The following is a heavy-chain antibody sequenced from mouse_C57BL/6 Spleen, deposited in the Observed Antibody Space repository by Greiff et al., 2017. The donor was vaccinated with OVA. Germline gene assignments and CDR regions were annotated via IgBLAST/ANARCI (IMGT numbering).Heavy chain of an antibody. V-gene: IGHV1-81*01. CDR1: GYTFTSYG. Sequence: QVQLKESGAELARPGASVKLSCKASGYTFTSYGISWVKQRTGQGLEWIGEIYPRSGNTYYNEKFKGKATLTADKSSSTAYMELRSLTSEDSAVYFCARPYYYGSSYGWYFDVWGTGTTVTVSS. CDR2: IYPRSGNT. D-gene: IGHD1-1*01. J-gene: IGHJ1*03. CDR3: ARPYYYGSSYGWYFDV.